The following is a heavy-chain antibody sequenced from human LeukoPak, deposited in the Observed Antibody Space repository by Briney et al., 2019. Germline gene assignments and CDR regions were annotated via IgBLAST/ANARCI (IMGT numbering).Heavy chain of an antibody. CDR1: GGSISSGGYS. Sequence: PSETLSLTCAVSGGSISSGGYSWSWIRQPPGKGLEWIGYIYHSGSTYYNPSLKSRVTISVDRSKNQFSLKLSSVTAADMAVYYCARAGRRGYYGMDVWGKGTTVTVSS. CDR3: ARAGRRGYYGMDV. D-gene: IGHD1-1*01. V-gene: IGHV4-30-2*01. J-gene: IGHJ6*04. CDR2: IYHSGST.